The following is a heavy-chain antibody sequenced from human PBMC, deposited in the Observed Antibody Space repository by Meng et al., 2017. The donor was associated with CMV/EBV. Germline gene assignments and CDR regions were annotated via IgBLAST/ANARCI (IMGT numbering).Heavy chain of an antibody. V-gene: IGHV4-39*01. D-gene: IGHD2-2*02. CDR1: SNGSCC. CDR3: ARQVVVVPAAITNNWSDP. CDR2: IYYSGST. Sequence: SNGSCCWGWIRQRPGKGLEWIRSIYYSGSTYYNPCLKSRVTISVDTSKNQFSLKLSSVTAADTAVYYCARQVVVVPAAITNNWSDPWGQGTLVTVSS. J-gene: IGHJ5*02.